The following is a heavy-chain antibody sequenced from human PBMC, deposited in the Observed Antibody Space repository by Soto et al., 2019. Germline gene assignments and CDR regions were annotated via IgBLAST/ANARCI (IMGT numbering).Heavy chain of an antibody. J-gene: IGHJ4*02. D-gene: IGHD3-3*01. CDR3: ARLFEGYYDFWSGYSNFDY. CDR2: IYPGDSDT. V-gene: IGHV5-51*01. CDR1: GYSFTSYW. Sequence: GESLKISCKGSGYSFTSYWIGWVRQMPGKGLEWMGIIYPGDSDTRYSPSFQGQVTISADKSISTAYLQWSSLKASDTAMYYCARLFEGYYDFWSGYSNFDYWGQGTLVTVSS.